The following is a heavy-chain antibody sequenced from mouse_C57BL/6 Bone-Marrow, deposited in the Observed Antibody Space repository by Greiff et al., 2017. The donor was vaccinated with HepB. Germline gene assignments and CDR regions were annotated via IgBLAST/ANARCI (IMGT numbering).Heavy chain of an antibody. CDR2: ISSGGDYI. J-gene: IGHJ2*01. CDR3: TRAYYYGSTLFDY. V-gene: IGHV5-9-1*02. Sequence: EVQRVESGEGLVKPGGSLKLSCAASGFTFSSYAMSWVRQTPEKRLEWVAYISSGGDYIYYADTVKGRFTISRDNARNTLYLQMSSLKSEDTAMYYCTRAYYYGSTLFDYWGQGTTLTVSS. D-gene: IGHD1-1*01. CDR1: GFTFSSYA.